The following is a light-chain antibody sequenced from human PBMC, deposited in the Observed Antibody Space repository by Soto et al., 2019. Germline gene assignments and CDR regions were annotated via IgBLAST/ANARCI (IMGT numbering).Light chain of an antibody. CDR1: QSISNW. CDR2: KAS. V-gene: IGKV1-5*03. Sequence: DIQMTQSPSTLSASVGDRVTITCRASQSISNWLAWYQQKPGKAPKLLIYKASSLESGVPSSFSGSGSGTEFTLTISSLQPDDSAIYHCQQYNSQSTFGQGTKVEI. J-gene: IGKJ1*01. CDR3: QQYNSQST.